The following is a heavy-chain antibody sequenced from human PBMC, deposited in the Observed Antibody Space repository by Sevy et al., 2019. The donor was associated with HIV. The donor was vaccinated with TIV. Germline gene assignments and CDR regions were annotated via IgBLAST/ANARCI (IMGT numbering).Heavy chain of an antibody. CDR1: GFTFSSFA. V-gene: IGHV3-23*01. J-gene: IGHJ4*02. CDR3: AKDELAVTGHGNYSDY. D-gene: IGHD6-19*01. Sequence: GGSLRLSCAAFGFTFSSFAMSWVRQAPGKGLEWISAISGSGTSTYYADSVKGRFTISRDNSKNTLYLQMNSLRAEDTAIYYCAKDELAVTGHGNYSDYWGQGTLVTVSS. CDR2: ISGSGTST.